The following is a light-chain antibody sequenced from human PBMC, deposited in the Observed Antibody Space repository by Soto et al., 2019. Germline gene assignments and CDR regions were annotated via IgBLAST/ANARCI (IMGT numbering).Light chain of an antibody. CDR3: QQYGSSPVT. V-gene: IGKV3-20*01. Sequence: EIVLTQSPGTLSLSPGERATLSCRASQSVSSSYLAWYQQKPGQAPRLLIYGASSRATGIPDRFSGSGSGIDFTLTISRLEPEGFAVYYCQQYGSSPVTFGQGTKVEIK. CDR1: QSVSSSY. CDR2: GAS. J-gene: IGKJ1*01.